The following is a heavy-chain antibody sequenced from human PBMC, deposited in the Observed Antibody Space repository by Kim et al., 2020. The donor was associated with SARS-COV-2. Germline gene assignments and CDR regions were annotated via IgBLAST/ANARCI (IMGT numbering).Heavy chain of an antibody. CDR1: GGSISSGSYY. CDR3: ARDLRGWFDP. D-gene: IGHD4-17*01. CDR2: IYTSGST. V-gene: IGHV4-61*02. Sequence: SETLSLTCTVSGGSISSGSYYWSWIRQPAGKGLEWIGRIYTSGSTNYNPSLKSRVTISVDTSKNQFSLKLSSVTAADTAVYYCARDLRGWFDPWGQGTLVTVSS. J-gene: IGHJ5*02.